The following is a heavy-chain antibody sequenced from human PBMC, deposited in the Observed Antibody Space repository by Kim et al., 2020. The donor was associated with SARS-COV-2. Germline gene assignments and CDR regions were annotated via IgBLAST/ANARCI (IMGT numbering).Heavy chain of an antibody. CDR1: GGSISSGSYY. CDR3: ARDLRGWFDP. D-gene: IGHD4-17*01. CDR2: IYTSGST. V-gene: IGHV4-61*02. Sequence: SETLSLTCTVSGGSISSGSYYWSWIRQPAGKGLEWIGRIYTSGSTNYNPSLKSRVTISVDTSKNQFSLKLSSVTAADTAVYYCARDLRGWFDPWGQGTLVTVSS. J-gene: IGHJ5*02.